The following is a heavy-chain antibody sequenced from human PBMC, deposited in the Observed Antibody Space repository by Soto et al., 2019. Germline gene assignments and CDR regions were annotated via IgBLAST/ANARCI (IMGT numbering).Heavy chain of an antibody. CDR1: GFTFSSYG. CDR2: IAYDGSNK. D-gene: IGHD2-2*01. V-gene: IGHV3-30*18. J-gene: IGHJ5*02. Sequence: QVQLVESGRGVVQPGRSLRLSCVASGFTFSSYGMHWVRQAPGKGLEWVAVIAYDGSNKYYADSVKGRFTISRDNSKNTLFLQMNSLRAEDTAVYYCAKDNCASLSCYRLYNWFDPWGQVTLGTVSS. CDR3: AKDNCASLSCYRLYNWFDP.